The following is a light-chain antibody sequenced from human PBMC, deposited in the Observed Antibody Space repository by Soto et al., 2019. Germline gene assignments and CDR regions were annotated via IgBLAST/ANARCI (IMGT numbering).Light chain of an antibody. V-gene: IGLV1-40*01. CDR1: SSNIGAGYD. Sequence: QSVLTQPPSVSGAPGQRVTISCTGSSSNIGAGYDVHWYQHLPGAAPKLLIFGNSNRPAGVTDRFSGSTSGTSASLAITGVQAEDEADDYCQSYDTSLNAVLFGGGTKVTVL. CDR2: GNS. CDR3: QSYDTSLNAVL. J-gene: IGLJ2*01.